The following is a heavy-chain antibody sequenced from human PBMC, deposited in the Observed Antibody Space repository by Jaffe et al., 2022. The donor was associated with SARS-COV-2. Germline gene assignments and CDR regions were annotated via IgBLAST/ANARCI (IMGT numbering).Heavy chain of an antibody. D-gene: IGHD5-12*01. CDR2: ISGSGGST. J-gene: IGHJ4*02. V-gene: IGHV3-23*01. Sequence: EVQLLESGGGLVQPGGSLRLSCAASGFTFSSYAMSWVRQAPGKGLEWVSAISGSGGSTYYADSVKGRFTISRDNSKNTLYLQMNSLRAEDTAVYYCAKVGGVWVEMATIEDYWGQGTLVTVSS. CDR3: AKVGGVWVEMATIEDY. CDR1: GFTFSSYA.